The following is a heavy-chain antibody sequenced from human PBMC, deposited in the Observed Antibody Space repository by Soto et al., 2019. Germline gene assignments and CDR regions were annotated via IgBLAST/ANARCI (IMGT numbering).Heavy chain of an antibody. Sequence: QVQLVQYGAEVKKTGSSVKVSCKTSGGTFSTFGISWVRQAPGQGLEWMGGIIPFFGTAEYSQKFEDRITITADESTNTVYMDLRSLTSEYTAIYYCARTAPMDAGDKYYYDCWGQGALVTVSS. CDR1: GGTFSTFG. J-gene: IGHJ4*02. D-gene: IGHD3-16*01. CDR3: ARTAPMDAGDKYYYDC. CDR2: IIPFFGTA. V-gene: IGHV1-69*01.